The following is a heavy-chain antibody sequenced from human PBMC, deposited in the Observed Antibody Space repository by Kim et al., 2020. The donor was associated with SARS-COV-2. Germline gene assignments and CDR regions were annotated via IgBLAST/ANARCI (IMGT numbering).Heavy chain of an antibody. V-gene: IGHV1-3*01. CDR3: ARVSAAAGNYYFGMDV. D-gene: IGHD6-13*01. J-gene: IGHJ6*02. Sequence: KFQGRVTITRDTSARTAYMELSSLRFEDSAMYYCARVSAAAGNYYFGMDVWGQGTTVTVSS.